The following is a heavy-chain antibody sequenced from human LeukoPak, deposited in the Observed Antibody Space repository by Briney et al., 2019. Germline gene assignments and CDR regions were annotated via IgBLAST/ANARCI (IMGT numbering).Heavy chain of an antibody. CDR3: ARDAAMVDY. V-gene: IGHV1-18*04. Sequence: EASVKVSCKASGYTFTSYYMHWVRQAPGQGLEWMGWISAYNGNTNYAQKLQGRVTMTTDTSTSTAYMELRSLRSDDTAVYYCARDAAMVDYWGQGTLVTVSS. J-gene: IGHJ4*02. D-gene: IGHD5-18*01. CDR2: ISAYNGNT. CDR1: GYTFTSYY.